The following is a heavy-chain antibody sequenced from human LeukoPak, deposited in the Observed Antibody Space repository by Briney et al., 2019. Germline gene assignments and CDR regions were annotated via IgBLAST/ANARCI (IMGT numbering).Heavy chain of an antibody. J-gene: IGHJ4*02. CDR2: ISTNSIYK. D-gene: IGHD6-13*01. CDR3: ARDIIAAADDFDY. V-gene: IGHV3-21*01. Sequence: PGGSLRLSCAASGFTFTSYSMNWVRQAPGKGLEWVSSISTNSIYKYYADSVRGRFTISRDNAQNSLYLQMHSLRAEDTAVYYCARDIIAAADDFDYWGQGTLVTVSS. CDR1: GFTFTSYS.